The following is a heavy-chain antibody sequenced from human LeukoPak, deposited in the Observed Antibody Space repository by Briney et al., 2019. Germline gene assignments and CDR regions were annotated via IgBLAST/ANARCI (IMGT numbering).Heavy chain of an antibody. D-gene: IGHD3-10*01. Sequence: GGSLRLSCAASGFTFSSYGMSWVRQAPGKGLEWVSAISGSGGSTYYADSVKGRFTISRDNSKNTLYLQMNSLRAEDTAVYYCAKVALLKYYYGSGPPDYWGQGTLVTVSS. V-gene: IGHV3-23*01. CDR3: AKVALLKYYYGSGPPDY. CDR1: GFTFSSYG. CDR2: ISGSGGST. J-gene: IGHJ4*02.